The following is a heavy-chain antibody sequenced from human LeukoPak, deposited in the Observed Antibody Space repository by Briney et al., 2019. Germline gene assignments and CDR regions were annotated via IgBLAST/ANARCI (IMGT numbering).Heavy chain of an antibody. J-gene: IGHJ3*02. V-gene: IGHV3-74*01. CDR1: GFTFSSYW. Sequence: GGSLRLSCAASGFTFSSYWMHWVRQAPGKGLAWVSRINTDGSSTTYADSVKGRFTISRDNAKNTLYLQMNSLRAEDTAVYYCAKELYYYDSSGPRDAFDIWGQGTMVTVSS. D-gene: IGHD3-22*01. CDR3: AKELYYYDSSGPRDAFDI. CDR2: INTDGSST.